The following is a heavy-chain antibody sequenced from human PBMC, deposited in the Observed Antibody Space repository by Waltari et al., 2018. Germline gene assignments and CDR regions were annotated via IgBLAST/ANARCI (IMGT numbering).Heavy chain of an antibody. CDR3: RLMGRNIVLAGAAPSYYSYIDV. Sequence: QVQVVQSGAEVMKPGASVKVSCKVSEYTLGGFSIHWVRPLPGKGPEWIGRLESGDEKSTSARKFLGRVTMTEDTSTDTAYMELSSLRSEDMAVYYCRLMGRNIVLAGAAPSYYSYIDVWGRGTSVTVSS. CDR2: LESGDEKS. V-gene: IGHV1-24*01. J-gene: IGHJ6*03. D-gene: IGHD2-15*01. CDR1: EYTLGGFS.